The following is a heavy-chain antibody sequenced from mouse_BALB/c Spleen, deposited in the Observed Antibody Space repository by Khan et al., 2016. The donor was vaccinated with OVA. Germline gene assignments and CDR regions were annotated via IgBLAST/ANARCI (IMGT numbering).Heavy chain of an antibody. CDR2: IAPGSGSS. CDR3: AGDSYYGRNGDAMDY. V-gene: IGHV1S41*01. Sequence: DLVKPGASVKLSCKASGYTFTSYWIHWIKQRPGQGLEWIGRIAPGSGSSSYNEMFKGKATLTLDTSSSTAYIQLSSLSSEDSAVYSWAGDSYYGRNGDAMDYWGQGTSVTVSS. CDR1: GYTFTSYW. D-gene: IGHD1-1*01. J-gene: IGHJ4*01.